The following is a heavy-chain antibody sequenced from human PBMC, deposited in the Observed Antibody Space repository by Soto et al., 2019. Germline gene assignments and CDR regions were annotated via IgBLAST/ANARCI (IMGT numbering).Heavy chain of an antibody. CDR2: ISGSGGT. J-gene: IGHJ4*02. Sequence: EVQLLESGGGLVQPGGSLRLSCAASGFTFSSYAMSWVRQAPGKGLEWVSAISGSGGTYYADSVKGRFTISRDNSKNTLSLQMNGLRAEDTAVFYCAKGPEQLVHGVFDYWGQGTLVTVSS. D-gene: IGHD6-6*01. V-gene: IGHV3-23*01. CDR3: AKGPEQLVHGVFDY. CDR1: GFTFSSYA.